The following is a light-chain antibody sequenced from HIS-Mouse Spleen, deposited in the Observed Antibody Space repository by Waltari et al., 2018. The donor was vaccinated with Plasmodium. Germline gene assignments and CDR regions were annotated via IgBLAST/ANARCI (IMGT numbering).Light chain of an antibody. Sequence: SYELTQPPSVSVSPGQTARITCSGDALPNKYAYWYQQKSGQAPVLVIYQDSKRPSGLPERCSGASSGTMATLTISGAQVEDEADYYCYSTDSSGNHRVFGGGTKLTVL. J-gene: IGLJ3*02. V-gene: IGLV3-10*01. CDR3: YSTDSSGNHRV. CDR1: ALPNKY. CDR2: QDS.